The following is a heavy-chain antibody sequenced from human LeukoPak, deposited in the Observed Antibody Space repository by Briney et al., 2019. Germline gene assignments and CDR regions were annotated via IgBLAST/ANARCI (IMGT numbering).Heavy chain of an antibody. CDR3: ASTVTTVDY. V-gene: IGHV1-69*02. CDR2: IIPILGIA. D-gene: IGHD4-17*01. Sequence: QAXGXXXEWRGRIIPILGIANYAQKFQGRVTITADKSTSTAYMELSSLRSEDTAVYYCASTVTTVDYWGQGTLVTVSS. J-gene: IGHJ4*02.